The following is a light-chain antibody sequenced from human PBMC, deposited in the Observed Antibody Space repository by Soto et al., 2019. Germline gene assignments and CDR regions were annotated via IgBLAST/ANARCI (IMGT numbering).Light chain of an antibody. J-gene: IGKJ4*01. CDR3: QQYYTTPLT. Sequence: DLVMTQSPDSLCVSMGERATINCKSSQSVLYSSNNKNYLAWYQQKPGQPPKLLIYWASTRDSGVPDRFSGSGSGTDFTLTISSLQAEDVAVYYCQQYYTTPLTFGGGAMVDIK. V-gene: IGKV4-1*01. CDR2: WAS. CDR1: QSVLYSSNNKNY.